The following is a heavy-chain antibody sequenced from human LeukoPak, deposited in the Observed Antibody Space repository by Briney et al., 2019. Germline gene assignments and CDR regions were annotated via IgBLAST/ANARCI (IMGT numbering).Heavy chain of an antibody. Sequence: ASVKVSCKASGYTFTGHYMHWVRQAPGQGLEWMGWINPNSGGTNYAQKFQGRVTMTRDTSISTAYMELSRLRSDDTAVYYCARDRIDYYDSSGYLELFDYWGQGTLVTVSS. V-gene: IGHV1-2*02. D-gene: IGHD3-22*01. CDR3: ARDRIDYYDSSGYLELFDY. CDR1: GYTFTGHY. CDR2: INPNSGGT. J-gene: IGHJ4*02.